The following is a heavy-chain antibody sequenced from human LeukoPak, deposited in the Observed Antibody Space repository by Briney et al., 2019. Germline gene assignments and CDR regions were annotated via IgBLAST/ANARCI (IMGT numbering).Heavy chain of an antibody. J-gene: IGHJ4*01. V-gene: IGHV4-34*01. CDR1: GGSFSGYY. CDR3: ATYYDSIGYRFDY. CDR2: INHSGST. D-gene: IGHD3-22*01. Sequence: SETLSLTCAVYGGSFSGYYWGWIRQPPGKGLEWIGEINHSGSTNYNPSLKSRVTMSVDKSKNQYSLKLTSVTAADTAVYYCATYYDSIGYRFDYWGQGTLVTVSS.